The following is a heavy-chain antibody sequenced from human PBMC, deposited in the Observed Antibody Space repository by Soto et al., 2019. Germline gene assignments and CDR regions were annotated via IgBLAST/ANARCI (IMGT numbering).Heavy chain of an antibody. CDR2: INDSGNI. CDR3: ARGVILWFGELSRRGGYHYYMDV. V-gene: IGHV4-34*01. D-gene: IGHD3-10*01. CDR1: GGSFSGYQ. Sequence: QVQLQQWGAGLLKPSETLSLTCAVYGGSFSGYQWSWIRQTPGKGLEWIGEINDSGNINYNPSLKSRVTILLDTPKKPISLTLSSVTAADSAVYYCARGVILWFGELSRRGGYHYYMDVWGKGTTVTVSS. J-gene: IGHJ6*03.